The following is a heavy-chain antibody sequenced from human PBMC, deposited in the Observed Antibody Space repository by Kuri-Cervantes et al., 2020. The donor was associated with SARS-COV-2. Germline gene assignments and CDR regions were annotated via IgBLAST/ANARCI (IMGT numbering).Heavy chain of an antibody. Sequence: SVKVSCKASGYTFTDSAVQWVRQARGQRLEWIGWIVVGSGNTNYAQKFQERVTMTRDMLTTTAYMELSSLRSEDTAVYYCARGLRDRYNIIDFYYYYGMDVWGQGATVTVSS. J-gene: IGHJ6*02. CDR1: GYTFTDSA. CDR2: IVVGSGNT. V-gene: IGHV1-58*01. CDR3: ARGLRDRYNIIDFYYYYGMDV. D-gene: IGHD5-24*01.